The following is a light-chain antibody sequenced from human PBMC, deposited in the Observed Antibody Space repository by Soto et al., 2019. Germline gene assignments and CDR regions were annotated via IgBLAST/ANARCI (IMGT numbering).Light chain of an antibody. CDR2: GAS. Sequence: IVLTQSPGTLSLSPWERATLSCRASQFVSSNLAWYQQKPGQAPRLLIYGASTRATGIPARFSGSGSGTEFTLTISNLQSEDFAVYFCQQYHNWPPITFGQGTRLEIK. CDR3: QQYHNWPPIT. CDR1: QFVSSN. J-gene: IGKJ5*01. V-gene: IGKV3D-15*01.